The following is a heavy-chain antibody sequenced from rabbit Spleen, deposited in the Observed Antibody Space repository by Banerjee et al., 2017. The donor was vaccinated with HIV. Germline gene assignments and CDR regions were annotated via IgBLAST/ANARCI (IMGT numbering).Heavy chain of an antibody. J-gene: IGHJ3*01. CDR1: GFDFSTYY. Sequence: QLKESGGGLVRPGGSLKLSCKGSGFDFSTYYMSWVRQAPGKGLEWIGYIDPFFGTTYYASWVNGRFTISSHNAQNTLYLQLNSLTVADTATYFCARDKDINGNGASVDGTLDLWAQAPWSPS. V-gene: IGHV1S7*01. CDR2: IDPFFGTT. D-gene: IGHD7-1*01. CDR3: ARDKDINGNGASVDGTLDL.